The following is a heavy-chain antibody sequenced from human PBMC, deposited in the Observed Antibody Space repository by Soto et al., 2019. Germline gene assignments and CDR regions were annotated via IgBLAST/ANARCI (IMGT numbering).Heavy chain of an antibody. J-gene: IGHJ4*02. Sequence: PSETLSLTCTVSAGSISSSTYYWGWLRQPPGKGLEWIGSIYYSGSTYYNPSLKSRVTISVDTSKSQFSLKLTSVTAADTAVYYCARVCSTTSSNYYYRGQRDLVTVSS. CDR2: IYYSGST. V-gene: IGHV4-39*01. D-gene: IGHD2-2*01. CDR3: ARVCSTTSSNYYY. CDR1: AGSISSSTYY.